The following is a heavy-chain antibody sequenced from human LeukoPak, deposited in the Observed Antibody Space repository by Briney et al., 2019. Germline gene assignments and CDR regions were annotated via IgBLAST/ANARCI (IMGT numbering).Heavy chain of an antibody. J-gene: IGHJ6*03. CDR1: GGSISSDGYY. CDR3: ARVPRSYYYYYMDV. CDR2: IYHSGST. V-gene: IGHV4-30-2*01. Sequence: SQTLSLTCTVSGGSISSDGYYWSWIRQPPGKGLEWIGHIYHSGSTYYNPSLKSRVTISIDRSKNQFSLKLSSVTAADTAVYYCARVPRSYYYYYMDVWGKGTTVTVSS.